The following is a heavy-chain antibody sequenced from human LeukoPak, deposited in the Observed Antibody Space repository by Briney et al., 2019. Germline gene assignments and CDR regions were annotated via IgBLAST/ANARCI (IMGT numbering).Heavy chain of an antibody. CDR2: INSDGSTT. CDR3: AKEQQPGYYFDY. D-gene: IGHD6-13*01. J-gene: IGHJ4*02. V-gene: IGHV3-74*01. Sequence: PGGSLRLSCAASGFTFSSYWMHWVRQAPGKGLVWVSRINSDGSTTNYADSVKGRFTVSRDNAKNTLYLQMNSLRAEDTAVYYCAKEQQPGYYFDYWGQGTLVTVSS. CDR1: GFTFSSYW.